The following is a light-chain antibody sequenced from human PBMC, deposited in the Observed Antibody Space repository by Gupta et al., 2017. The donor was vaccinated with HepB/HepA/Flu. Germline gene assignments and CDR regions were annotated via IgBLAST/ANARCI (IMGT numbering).Light chain of an antibody. CDR1: QSVLDSYNNKNY. CDR3: EQEYSTPWT. V-gene: IGKV4-1*01. Sequence: DIVMTQSPDSLAVSLGERATINCKSSQSVLDSYNNKNYLAWFQQKPGQPPKLLIYWAATRGSGVPDKFSGSGSGTDFALAVSSRQGEDVAVYYCEQEYSTPWTFGQGTRVEIK. CDR2: WAA. J-gene: IGKJ1*01.